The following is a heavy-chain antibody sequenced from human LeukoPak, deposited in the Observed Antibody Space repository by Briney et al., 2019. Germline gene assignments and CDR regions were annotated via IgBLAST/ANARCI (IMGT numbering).Heavy chain of an antibody. J-gene: IGHJ5*02. V-gene: IGHV1-8*01. CDR3: ARGTGTSDWFDP. D-gene: IGHD1-1*01. CDR2: MNPNSGNT. Sequence: ASVKVSFKASGYTFTSYDINWVRQAIGQGLEWMGWMNPNSGNTGYAQKFQGRVTMTRNTSISTAYMELSSLRSEDTAVYFCARGTGTSDWFDPWGQGTLVTVYS. CDR1: GYTFTSYD.